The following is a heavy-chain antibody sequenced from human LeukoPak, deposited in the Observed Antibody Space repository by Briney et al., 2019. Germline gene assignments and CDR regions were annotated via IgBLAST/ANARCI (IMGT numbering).Heavy chain of an antibody. V-gene: IGHV4-38-2*01. CDR1: GYSISSGYY. J-gene: IGHJ6*03. CDR2: IYQSGTT. Sequence: SETLSLTCSVSGYSISSGYYWAWIRQPPGKGLEWIGTIYQSGTTYYNPSLRSRVTISVDTSKNQFSLKVTSVTAADTAVYYCASMGYQPLYDYYYYYMDVWGKGTTVTVSS. D-gene: IGHD2-2*02. CDR3: ASMGYQPLYDYYYYYMDV.